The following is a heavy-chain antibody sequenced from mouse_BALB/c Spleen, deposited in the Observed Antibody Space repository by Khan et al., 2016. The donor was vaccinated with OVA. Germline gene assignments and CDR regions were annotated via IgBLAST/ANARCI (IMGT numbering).Heavy chain of an antibody. CDR1: GFSLTNYD. Sequence: QVQLKESGPGLVAPSQSLSITCTASGFSLTNYDISWIRQPPGKGLEWLGVMWTGGGTNYNSAFMSRLSISKDNSKSQVFLKMNSLQTDDTAIYYCVRKGYYCGSFYWYFAVWGAGTTVTVSS. D-gene: IGHD1-1*01. CDR3: VRKGYYCGSFYWYFAV. J-gene: IGHJ1*01. V-gene: IGHV2-9-2*01. CDR2: MWTGGGT.